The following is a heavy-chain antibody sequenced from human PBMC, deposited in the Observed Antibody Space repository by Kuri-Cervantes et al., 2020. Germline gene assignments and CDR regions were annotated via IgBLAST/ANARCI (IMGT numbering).Heavy chain of an antibody. D-gene: IGHD2/OR15-2a*01. J-gene: IGHJ4*02. Sequence: ASVKVSCKASGYTFTSYGISWVRQAPGQGLEWMGWISAYNGNTNYAQKLQGRVTITTDTSTSTAYMELRSLRSDDTAVYYCARSLRRDNREDYWGQGTLVTVSS. CDR3: ARSLRRDNREDY. CDR2: ISAYNGNT. CDR1: GYTFTSYG. V-gene: IGHV1-18*01.